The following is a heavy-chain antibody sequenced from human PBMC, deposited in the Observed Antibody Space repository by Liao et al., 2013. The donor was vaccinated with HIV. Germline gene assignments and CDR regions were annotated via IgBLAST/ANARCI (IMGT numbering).Heavy chain of an antibody. J-gene: IGHJ3*01. D-gene: IGHD3-3*01. CDR2: IYTSGNT. CDR3: AARITISGVAIPHALDV. Sequence: QMQLQESDPGLVKPSETLSLTCAVSGGSIKNHYWNWIRQPAGRGLEWIGRIYTSGNTNYNPSLKSRVTMSVDTSKNQFSLKLTSVTAADTAVYYCAARITISGVAIPHALDVWGQGTVVAVSS. V-gene: IGHV4-4*07. CDR1: GGSIKNHY.